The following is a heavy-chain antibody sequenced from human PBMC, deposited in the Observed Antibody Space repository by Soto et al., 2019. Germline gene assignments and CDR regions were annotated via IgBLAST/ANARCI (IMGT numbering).Heavy chain of an antibody. CDR3: ARHEQHYYGSGSYSSAFDI. Sequence: SETLSLTCTVSGGSISSSSYYWGWIRQPPGKGLEWIGSIYYSGSTYYNPSLKSRVTISVDTSKNQFSLKLSSVTAADTAVYYCARHEQHYYGSGSYSSAFDIWGQGTMVTVSS. D-gene: IGHD3-10*01. CDR1: GGSISSSSYY. V-gene: IGHV4-39*01. J-gene: IGHJ3*02. CDR2: IYYSGST.